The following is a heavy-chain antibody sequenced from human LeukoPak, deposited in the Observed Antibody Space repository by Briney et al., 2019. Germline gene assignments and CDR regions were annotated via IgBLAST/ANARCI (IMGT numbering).Heavy chain of an antibody. CDR2: ISSSSSYI. V-gene: IGHV3-21*04. Sequence: GGSLRLSCAASGFTFSSYSMNWVRQAPGKGLEWVSSISSSSSYIYYADSVKGRFTISRDNAKNSLYLQMNSLRAEDTAVYYCAKWVVVVPAAIRDYWGQGTLVTVSS. CDR1: GFTFSSYS. J-gene: IGHJ4*02. D-gene: IGHD2-2*02. CDR3: AKWVVVVPAAIRDY.